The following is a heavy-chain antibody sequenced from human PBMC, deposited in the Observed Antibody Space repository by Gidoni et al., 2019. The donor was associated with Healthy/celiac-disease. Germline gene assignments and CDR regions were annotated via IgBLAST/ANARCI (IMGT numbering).Heavy chain of an antibody. CDR3: ARRPGGGDLPYWYFDL. D-gene: IGHD4-17*01. V-gene: IGHV4-39*01. CDR2: IYYSGST. CDR1: GGSISSSSYY. J-gene: IGHJ2*01. Sequence: QLQLQEWGPGLVKPSETLSLTCTVSGGSISSSSYYWGWIRQPPRKGLEWIGSIYYSGSTYYNPSLKSRVTISVDTSKNQFSLKLSSVTAADTAVYYCARRPGGGDLPYWYFDLWGRGTLVTVSS.